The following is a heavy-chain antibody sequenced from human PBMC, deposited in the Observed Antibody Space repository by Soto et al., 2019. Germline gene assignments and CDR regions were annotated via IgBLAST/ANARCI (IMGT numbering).Heavy chain of an antibody. Sequence: EVQLVESGGGLVQPGGSLRLSCAASGFTVSSYYMSWVRQAPGKGLEWVSVIYSAGSADFADSVKGRFTISRDNSKNTLYLQMSSLRAEGTAVYYCARVPSSSYHYFDYWGQGTLVTVSS. CDR3: ARVPSSSYHYFDY. V-gene: IGHV3-66*01. CDR2: IYSAGSA. CDR1: GFTVSSYY. J-gene: IGHJ4*02. D-gene: IGHD6-13*01.